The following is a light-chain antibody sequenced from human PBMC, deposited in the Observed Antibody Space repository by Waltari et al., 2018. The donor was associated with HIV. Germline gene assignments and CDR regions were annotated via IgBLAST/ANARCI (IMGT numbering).Light chain of an antibody. CDR1: QDIYNW. V-gene: IGKV1-12*02. CDR3: QQTATVPYT. Sequence: DIQMTQSPSSVSASLGDTVTITCRPSQDIYNWLAWYQKRTERAPKLLIFATSTLHSGAPSRFSGSASGTNFTLTINTLQPEDVGIYYCQQTATVPYTFGQGTKIEFK. CDR2: ATS. J-gene: IGKJ2*01.